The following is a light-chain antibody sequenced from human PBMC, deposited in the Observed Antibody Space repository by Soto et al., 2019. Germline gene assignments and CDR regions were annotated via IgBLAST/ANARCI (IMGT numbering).Light chain of an antibody. J-gene: IGKJ4*01. CDR1: QSVRTY. CDR3: QQRINWRST. V-gene: IGKV3-11*01. Sequence: EMVMTQSPATLSVSPGERATLSCRASQSVRTYVAWYQQKAGQAPRLLIYDASNRATGIPARFSGSGSGTDFTLTISSLEPEDFAIYFCQQRINWRSTLGGGTKVDIK. CDR2: DAS.